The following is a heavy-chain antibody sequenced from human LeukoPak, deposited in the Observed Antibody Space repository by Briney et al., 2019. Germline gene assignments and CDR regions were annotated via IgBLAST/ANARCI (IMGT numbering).Heavy chain of an antibody. J-gene: IGHJ4*02. V-gene: IGHV3-30*18. D-gene: IGHD3-22*01. CDR3: AKDLTMIVVVITTLDY. Sequence: GRSLRLSCAASGFTFSSYGMHWVRQAPGKGLEWVAVISYDGSNKYYADSVKGRFTISRDNSKNTLYLQMNSLRAEDTAVYYCAKDLTMIVVVITTLDYWGQGTLVTVSS. CDR2: ISYDGSNK. CDR1: GFTFSSYG.